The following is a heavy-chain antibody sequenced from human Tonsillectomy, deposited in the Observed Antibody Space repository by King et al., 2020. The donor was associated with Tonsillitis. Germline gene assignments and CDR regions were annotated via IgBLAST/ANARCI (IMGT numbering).Heavy chain of an antibody. CDR1: GGSISSNRYY. Sequence: QLQESGTGLVKPSETLSLTCTVSGGSISSNRYYWGWIRQPPGKGLEWIGYIFYSGSTHYNPSLKSRVTISVDTSRNQFSLKVTSVTAADTAVYYCARSRGKGYFDYWGQGTLVTVSS. CDR3: ARSRGKGYFDY. V-gene: IGHV4-39*01. CDR2: IFYSGST. D-gene: IGHD3-10*01. J-gene: IGHJ4*02.